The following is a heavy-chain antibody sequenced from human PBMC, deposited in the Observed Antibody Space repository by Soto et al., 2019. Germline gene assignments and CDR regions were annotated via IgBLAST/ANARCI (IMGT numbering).Heavy chain of an antibody. J-gene: IGHJ5*02. V-gene: IGHV1-18*01. Sequence: GASVKVSCKASGYTFTSYGISWVRQAPGQGLEWMGWISAYNGNTNYAQKLQGRVTMTTDTSTSTAYMELRSLRSDDTAVYYCARAGAVAGTPKGFAPWGKGTLVPVSP. D-gene: IGHD6-19*01. CDR1: GYTFTSYG. CDR2: ISAYNGNT. CDR3: ARAGAVAGTPKGFAP.